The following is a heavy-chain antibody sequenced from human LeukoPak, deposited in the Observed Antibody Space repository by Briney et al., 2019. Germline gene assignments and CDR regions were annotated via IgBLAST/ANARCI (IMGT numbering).Heavy chain of an antibody. CDR1: GYTFTGYY. J-gene: IGHJ4*02. V-gene: IGHV1-2*02. CDR2: INPNSGGT. D-gene: IGHD4-17*01. Sequence: ASVKVSCKASGYTFTGYYMHWVRQAPGQGLEWMGWINPNSGGTNYAQKFQGRVTMTRDTSISTAYMELSRLRSDDTAVYYCARAPIYGETTYLDYWGQGTLVTVSS. CDR3: ARAPIYGETTYLDY.